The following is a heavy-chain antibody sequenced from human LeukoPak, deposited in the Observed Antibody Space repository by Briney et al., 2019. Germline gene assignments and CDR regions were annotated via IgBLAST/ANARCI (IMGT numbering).Heavy chain of an antibody. Sequence: PSQTLSLTCTVSGGSISSYYWSWIRQPPGKGLEWIGYIYYSGSTNYNPSLKSRVTISVDTSKNQFSLKLSSVTAADTAVYYCASYSYYYDSSGYFDYWGQGTLVTVSS. V-gene: IGHV4-59*01. CDR1: GGSISSYY. J-gene: IGHJ4*02. CDR3: ASYSYYYDSSGYFDY. CDR2: IYYSGST. D-gene: IGHD3-22*01.